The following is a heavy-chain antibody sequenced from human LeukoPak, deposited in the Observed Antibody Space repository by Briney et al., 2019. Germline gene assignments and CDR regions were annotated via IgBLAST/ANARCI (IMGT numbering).Heavy chain of an antibody. D-gene: IGHD2-2*01. CDR1: GFTVSNNY. CDR3: AGGHCSSTSCYSDDAFDI. J-gene: IGHJ3*02. V-gene: IGHV3-30-3*01. CDR2: ISYDGSNK. Sequence: SGGSLRLSCAASGFTVSNNYMRWVRQAPGKGLEWVAVISYDGSNKYYADSVKGRFTISRDNSKNTLYLQMNSLRAEDTAVYYCAGGHCSSTSCYSDDAFDIWGQGTMVTVSS.